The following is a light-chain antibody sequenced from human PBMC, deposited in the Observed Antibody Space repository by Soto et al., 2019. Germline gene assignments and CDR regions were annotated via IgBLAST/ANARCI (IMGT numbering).Light chain of an antibody. Sequence: QSALTQPASVSGSPGQSITISCTGTSSDVGNYNLVSWYQQHPGKAPKLMIYEVSKRPSGVSDRFSGSKSGNTASLTISGLQAEDEADYFCCSYAAITTPVIFGGGTKL. V-gene: IGLV2-23*02. J-gene: IGLJ2*01. CDR1: SSDVGNYNL. CDR2: EVS. CDR3: CSYAAITTPVI.